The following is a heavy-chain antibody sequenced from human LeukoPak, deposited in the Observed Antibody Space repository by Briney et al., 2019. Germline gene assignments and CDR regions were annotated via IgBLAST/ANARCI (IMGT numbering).Heavy chain of an antibody. V-gene: IGHV5-51*01. CDR3: ARLGNYYDGFDD. D-gene: IGHD3-22*01. Sequence: GESLKISCKGSGYSFTNYWSGWVRQKPGKGLDLMGIIYPGDSDTRYSPSFQGQVTISVDRSISTAYLQWSSLQASDTAMYYCARLGNYYDGFDDWGQGTLVTVSS. CDR2: IYPGDSDT. CDR1: GYSFTNYW. J-gene: IGHJ4*02.